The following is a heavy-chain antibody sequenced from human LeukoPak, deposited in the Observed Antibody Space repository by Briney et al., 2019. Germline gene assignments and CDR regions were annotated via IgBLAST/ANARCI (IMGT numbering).Heavy chain of an antibody. CDR3: ARAQWELRVWFDP. J-gene: IGHJ5*02. CDR1: GGTFSSYA. D-gene: IGHD1-26*01. CDR2: IIPIFGTA. Sequence: VASVKVSCKASGGTFSSYAISWVRQAPGQGLEWMGGIIPIFGTANYAQKFQGRVTITADKSTSTAYMELSSLRSEDTAVYYCARAQWELRVWFDPWGQGTLVTVSS. V-gene: IGHV1-69*06.